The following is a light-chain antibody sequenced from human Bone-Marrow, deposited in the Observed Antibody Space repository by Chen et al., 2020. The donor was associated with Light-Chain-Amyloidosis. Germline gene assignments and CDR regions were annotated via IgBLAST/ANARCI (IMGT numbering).Light chain of an antibody. Sequence: SYVLTQPSSLQVAPGNRATNDCAGNNIGSTRGHWYQQTPGQAPLLVVYDDSDRPSGIPERLSGSNSGNTATLTISRVEAGDEADYYCQVWDRSSDRPVFGGGTKLTVL. CDR1: NIGSTR. V-gene: IGLV3-21*03. CDR2: DDS. CDR3: QVWDRSSDRPV. J-gene: IGLJ3*02.